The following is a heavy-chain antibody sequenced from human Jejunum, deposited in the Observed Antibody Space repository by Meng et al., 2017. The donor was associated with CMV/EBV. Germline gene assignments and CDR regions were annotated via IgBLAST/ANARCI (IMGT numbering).Heavy chain of an antibody. CDR3: AKPGGRRLFWWFDF. V-gene: IGHV3-7*03. CDR2: INEDESEK. D-gene: IGHD2-8*02. J-gene: IGHJ4*02. Sequence: GFSFRNYWMSWVRQAPGKGLEWVANINEDESEKTFVDSVKGRFTISRDNAKNSLYLQMNSLRAEDTALHYCAKPGGRRLFWWFDFWGQGTLVTVSS. CDR1: GFSFRNYW.